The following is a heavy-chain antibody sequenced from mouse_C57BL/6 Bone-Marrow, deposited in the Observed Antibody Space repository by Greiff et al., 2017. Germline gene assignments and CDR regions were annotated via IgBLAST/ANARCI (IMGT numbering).Heavy chain of an antibody. Sequence: QVQLQQSGAELVRPGASVTLSCKASGYTFTDYEMHWVKQTPVHGLEWIGAIDPETGGTAYNQKFKGKAILTADKSSSTAYMELRSLTSEDSAVYYCTRRRYDGYYVGCYFDYWGQGTTLTVSS. CDR2: IDPETGGT. J-gene: IGHJ2*01. CDR1: GYTFTDYE. CDR3: TRRRYDGYYVGCYFDY. V-gene: IGHV1-15*01. D-gene: IGHD2-3*01.